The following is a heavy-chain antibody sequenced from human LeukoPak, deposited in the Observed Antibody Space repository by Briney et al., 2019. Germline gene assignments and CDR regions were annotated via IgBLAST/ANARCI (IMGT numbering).Heavy chain of an antibody. CDR3: ARGGSSYGSPFDY. Sequence: SETLSLTCTVSGGSIRSYYWSWIRQPAGKGLEWIGRIYTNGNTNYNPSLESRVTMSVDTSRNQFSPKLISVTAADTAVYYCARGGSSYGSPFDYWGQGTLVTVSS. V-gene: IGHV4-4*07. J-gene: IGHJ4*02. D-gene: IGHD5-18*01. CDR1: GGSIRSYY. CDR2: IYTNGNT.